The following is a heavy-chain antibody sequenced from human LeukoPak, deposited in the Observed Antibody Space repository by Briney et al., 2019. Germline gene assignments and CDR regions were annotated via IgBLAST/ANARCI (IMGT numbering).Heavy chain of an antibody. D-gene: IGHD3-10*01. V-gene: IGHV3-23*01. CDR2: ISGSGGST. CDR1: GFTFSSYA. CDR3: TKDAGARIDYYYGMDV. Sequence: GASLRLSCAASGFTFSSYAMSWVRQAPGKGLEWVSAISGSGGSTYYADSVKGRFTISRNNSKNTPYLQMNSLRAEDTAVYYCTKDAGARIDYYYGMDVWGQGTTVTVSS. J-gene: IGHJ6*02.